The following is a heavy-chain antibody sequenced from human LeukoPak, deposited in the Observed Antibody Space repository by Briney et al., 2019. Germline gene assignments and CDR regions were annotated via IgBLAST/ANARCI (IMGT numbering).Heavy chain of an antibody. CDR2: INHSGST. D-gene: IGHD3-10*01. CDR3: ARAADYLGSGSQLGY. J-gene: IGHJ4*02. Sequence: SETLSLTCAVYGGSFSGYFWSWIRQPPGKGLEWIGEINHSGSTKYNPSLEGGGTISVDMSKNQFSLNLNSVTDADTAVYYCARAADYLGSGSQLGYWGQGILVTVSS. V-gene: IGHV4-34*01. CDR1: GGSFSGYF.